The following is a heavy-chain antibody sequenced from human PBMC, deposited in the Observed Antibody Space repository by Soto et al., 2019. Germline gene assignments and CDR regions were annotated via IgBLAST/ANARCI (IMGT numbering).Heavy chain of an antibody. Sequence: ASVKVSCKASGGTFSSYTISWVRQAPGQGLEWMGRIIPILGIANYAQKFQGRVTITADKSTSTAYMELSSLRSEDTAVYYCARDVGCSSTSCFDYWGQGTLVTVSS. CDR2: IIPILGIA. J-gene: IGHJ4*02. D-gene: IGHD2-2*01. CDR3: ARDVGCSSTSCFDY. V-gene: IGHV1-69*02. CDR1: GGTFSSYT.